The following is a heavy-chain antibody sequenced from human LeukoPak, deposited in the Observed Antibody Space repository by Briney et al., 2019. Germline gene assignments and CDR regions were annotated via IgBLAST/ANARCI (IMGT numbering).Heavy chain of an antibody. CDR1: GFTFSSYW. D-gene: IGHD3-9*01. J-gene: IGHJ3*02. Sequence: GGSLRLSCAASGFTFSSYWMSWVRQAPGKGLEWVANIKQDGSEKYYVDSVKGRFTISRDNAKNSLYLQMNSLRAEDTAVYYCARAKPLVTDAFDIWGQGTMVTVSS. CDR2: IKQDGSEK. V-gene: IGHV3-7*01. CDR3: ARAKPLVTDAFDI.